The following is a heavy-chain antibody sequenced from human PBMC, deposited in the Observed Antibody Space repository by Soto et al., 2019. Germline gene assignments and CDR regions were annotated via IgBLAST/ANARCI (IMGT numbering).Heavy chain of an antibody. CDR3: ARRHYYGSGSFALAT. J-gene: IGHJ4*03. V-gene: IGHV3-23*01. CDR1: GFTFSSNA. D-gene: IGHD3-10*01. CDR2: VSGDGYAS. Sequence: EVRLLESGGGLVQPGGSLRLSCAGSGFTFSSNAMSWVRQAPGKGLEWVSSVSGDGYASDYADSVKGRFTVSRHNSKHPLYLQMTSLRAGDTAVYYCARRHYYGSGSFALATWGQGTLVTVSS.